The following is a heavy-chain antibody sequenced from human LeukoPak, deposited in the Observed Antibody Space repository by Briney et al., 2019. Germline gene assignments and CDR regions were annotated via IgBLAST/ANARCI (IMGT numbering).Heavy chain of an antibody. Sequence: PSETLSLTCTVSGGSLSSYYWNWIRQAPGKGLEWIGYIYSSGSTIYNPSLNSRVTISLDTSKTQVSLILTSVTAADTAVYYCAKGVYESGVVVTATIDYWGQGTLVTVSS. CDR3: AKGVYESGVVVTATIDY. CDR1: GGSLSSYY. CDR2: IYSSGST. V-gene: IGHV4-59*01. J-gene: IGHJ4*02. D-gene: IGHD2-21*02.